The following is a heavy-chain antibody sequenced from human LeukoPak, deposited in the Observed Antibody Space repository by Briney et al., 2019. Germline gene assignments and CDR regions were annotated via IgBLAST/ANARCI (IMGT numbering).Heavy chain of an antibody. CDR2: IIPILGIA. D-gene: IGHD6-13*01. V-gene: IGHV1-69*04. Sequence: SVKVSCKASGGTFSSYAISWVRQAPGQGLEWMGRIIPILGIANYAQKFQGRVTITADKSTSTAYMELSSLRSEDTAVYYCARLPAAGPYYYGMDVWGQGTTVTVSS. CDR1: GGTFSSYA. J-gene: IGHJ6*02. CDR3: ARLPAAGPYYYGMDV.